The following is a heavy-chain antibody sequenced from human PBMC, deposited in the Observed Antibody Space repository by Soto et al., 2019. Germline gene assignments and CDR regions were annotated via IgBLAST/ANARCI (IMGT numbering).Heavy chain of an antibody. V-gene: IGHV5-51*01. Sequence: LGESLKISCKVSGYIFTTYWIGWVRQMPGKGLEWMGVIYPGDSDTIYSPSFQGQVTISADKSITTTYLQWSSLKASDTAIYYCAASIFYYGMDVWGQGTTVTVS. CDR3: AASIFYYGMDV. J-gene: IGHJ6*02. CDR1: GYIFTTYW. CDR2: IYPGDSDT.